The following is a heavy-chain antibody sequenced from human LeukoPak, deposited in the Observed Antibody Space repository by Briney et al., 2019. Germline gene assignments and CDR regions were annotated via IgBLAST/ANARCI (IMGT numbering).Heavy chain of an antibody. J-gene: IGHJ4*02. CDR3: VREGGTSSWYFRGFDY. V-gene: IGHV3-74*01. Sequence: GGSLRLSCAASGFTFSTYWMHWIRQVPGKGLVWVSRINPDGSSTHYADSVRGRFTISRDNAKNTLYVQMNTLRAEDTAMYYCVREGGTSSWYFRGFDYWGQGTLVTVSS. D-gene: IGHD6-13*01. CDR2: INPDGSST. CDR1: GFTFSTYW.